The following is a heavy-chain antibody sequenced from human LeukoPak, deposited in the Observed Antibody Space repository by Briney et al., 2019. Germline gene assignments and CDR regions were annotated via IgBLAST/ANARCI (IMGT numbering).Heavy chain of an antibody. J-gene: IGHJ4*02. CDR3: VTPLPHYCSGTNCPLRY. V-gene: IGHV1-18*01. D-gene: IGHD2-15*01. CDR2: ISADNGAT. Sequence: GASVKVSCKASDYTFDSYGITWVRQAPGQRLEWLRWISADNGATDFGQKVQGRVTLTTDTSTNTAYMELRSLGSDDTAVYYCVTPLPHYCSGTNCPLRYWGQGTLVTVSS. CDR1: DYTFDSYG.